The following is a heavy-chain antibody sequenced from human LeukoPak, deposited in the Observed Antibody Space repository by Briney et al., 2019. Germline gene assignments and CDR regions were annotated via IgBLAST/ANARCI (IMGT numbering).Heavy chain of an antibody. CDR1: GFTFSSYA. CDR3: ARARRVPYCGGDCYPSYLDY. Sequence: PGGSLRLSCAASGFTFSSYAMTWVRQAPGKGLEWVSSISNSADRTHYADSVKGRFTISRDNSKNTLSLQMNSLRAEDTAVYYCARARRVPYCGGDCYPSYLDYWGQGTLVTVSS. J-gene: IGHJ4*02. CDR2: ISNSADRT. V-gene: IGHV3-23*01. D-gene: IGHD2-21*02.